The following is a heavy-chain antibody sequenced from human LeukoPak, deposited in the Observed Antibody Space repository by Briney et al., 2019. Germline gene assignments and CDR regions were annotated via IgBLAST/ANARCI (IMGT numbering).Heavy chain of an antibody. Sequence: PGGSLTLSCAVSGFTFSDYYMSWIRQAPGKGLEWVSYISSSGSTIYYADSVKGRFTISRDNAKNSLYLQMNSLRAEDTAVYYCARSGYGAYSSSWYGAFDIWGQGTLVTVSS. D-gene: IGHD6-13*01. CDR1: GFTFSDYY. CDR3: ARSGYGAYSSSWYGAFDI. V-gene: IGHV3-11*01. J-gene: IGHJ3*02. CDR2: ISSSGSTI.